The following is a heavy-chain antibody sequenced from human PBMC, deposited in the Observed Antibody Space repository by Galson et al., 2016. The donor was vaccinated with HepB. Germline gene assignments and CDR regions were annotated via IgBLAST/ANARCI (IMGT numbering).Heavy chain of an antibody. CDR3: ARAAGHEYYFYGMEV. V-gene: IGHV4-39*01. D-gene: IGHD6-13*01. CDR2: IYYAGST. Sequence: WIRQPPGKGLEWIGNIYYAGSTYYNPSLESRLSMSVDTSKNQFALTLTSVTAADTAVYYCARAAGHEYYFYGMEVWGQGTTVTVSS. J-gene: IGHJ6*02.